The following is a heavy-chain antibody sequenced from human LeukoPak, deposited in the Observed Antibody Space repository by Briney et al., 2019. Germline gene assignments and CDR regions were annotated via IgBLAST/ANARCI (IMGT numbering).Heavy chain of an antibody. D-gene: IGHD2-15*01. CDR3: ARGADGVSSNSRGWFDP. Sequence: PGGSLRLSCAASGFTFDDYGMSWVRQAPGKGLEWVSGINWNGGSTGYADSVKGRFTISRDNAKKSLFLQMNSLRAEDTAVYYCARGADGVSSNSRGWFDPWGQGTLVTVSS. CDR2: INWNGGST. J-gene: IGHJ5*02. V-gene: IGHV3-20*04. CDR1: GFTFDDYG.